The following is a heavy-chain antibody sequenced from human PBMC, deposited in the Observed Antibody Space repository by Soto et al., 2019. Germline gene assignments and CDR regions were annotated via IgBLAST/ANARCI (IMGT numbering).Heavy chain of an antibody. Sequence: GGSLRLSCAASGFTFSNAWMSWVRQAPGKGLEWVSAISGSGGSTYYADSVKGRFTISRDNSKNSLYLQMNSLRDEDTAVYYCAREYSSSWHDAFDIWGQGTMVTVSS. CDR1: GFTFSNAW. CDR3: AREYSSSWHDAFDI. J-gene: IGHJ3*02. D-gene: IGHD6-13*01. V-gene: IGHV3-23*01. CDR2: ISGSGGST.